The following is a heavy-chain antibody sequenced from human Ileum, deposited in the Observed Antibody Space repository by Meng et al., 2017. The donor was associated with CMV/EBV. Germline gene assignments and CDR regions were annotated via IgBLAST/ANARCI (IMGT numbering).Heavy chain of an antibody. Sequence: GESLKISSAASGFTFDDYTMHWVRQAPGKGLEWVSLISWDGGSTYYADSVKGRFTISRDNSKNSLYLQMNSLRTEDTALYYCAKGKSVVVPAAIPSYYFDYWGQGTLVTVSS. D-gene: IGHD2-2*02. CDR1: GFTFDDYT. CDR3: AKGKSVVVPAAIPSYYFDY. CDR2: ISWDGGST. J-gene: IGHJ4*02. V-gene: IGHV3-43*01.